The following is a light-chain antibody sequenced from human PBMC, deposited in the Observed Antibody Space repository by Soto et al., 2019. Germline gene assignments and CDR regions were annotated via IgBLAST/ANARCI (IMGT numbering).Light chain of an antibody. CDR3: SSYTSISTLYV. CDR1: SSDVGGYNY. V-gene: IGLV2-14*01. Sequence: QSALTQPAAVSGSPGQSITISCTGTSSDVGGYNYVSWYQQHPGKAPDLIIYEVSHRPSGVSNRFSRSKSDNTASLTISGLQAEDEADYYCSSYTSISTLYVFGTGTKVTVL. CDR2: EVS. J-gene: IGLJ1*01.